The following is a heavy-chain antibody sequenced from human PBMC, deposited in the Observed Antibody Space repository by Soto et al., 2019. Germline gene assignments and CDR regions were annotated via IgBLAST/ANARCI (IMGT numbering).Heavy chain of an antibody. CDR2: ISWNSGSI. CDR3: AKHIAIAAAGGGGFDI. V-gene: IGHV3-9*01. J-gene: IGHJ3*02. CDR1: GFTFDDYA. D-gene: IGHD6-13*01. Sequence: LRLSCAASGFTFDDYAMHWVRQAPGKGLEWVSGISWNSGSIGYADSVKGRFTISRDNAKNSLYLQMNSLRAEDTALHYCAKHIAIAAAGGGGFDIWGQGTMVTVSS.